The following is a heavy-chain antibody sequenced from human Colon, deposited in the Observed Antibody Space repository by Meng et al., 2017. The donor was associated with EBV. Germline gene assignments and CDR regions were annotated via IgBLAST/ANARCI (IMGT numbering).Heavy chain of an antibody. Sequence: QLQLQGPGPGLVKPSQPLSLTCTVTGGSISCNGYYWNWVRQPPGKGLEWIGAIYHSGSTSYNPSLQSRVTMFVDTSKNQFSLMLTSVTATDTAVYYCARRRGGSGRDCWGQGTLVTVSS. D-gene: IGHD3-10*01. CDR3: ARRRGGSGRDC. CDR1: GGSISCNGYY. J-gene: IGHJ4*02. V-gene: IGHV4-39*01. CDR2: IYHSGST.